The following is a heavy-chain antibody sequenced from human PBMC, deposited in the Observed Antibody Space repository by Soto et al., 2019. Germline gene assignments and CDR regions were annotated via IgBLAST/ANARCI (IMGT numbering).Heavy chain of an antibody. CDR3: ARLQLG. D-gene: IGHD1-1*01. CDR1: GGAFNYYT. CDR2: VIPFFPKT. Sequence: SAKVSFKASGGAFNYYTFSWVRQAPGQGLEWMGGVIPFFPKTDYAQKFQGRVTITAYKSTGTAYMELSSLRSEDTAVYYCARLQLGWGQGTLVTVSS. J-gene: IGHJ4*02. V-gene: IGHV1-69*06.